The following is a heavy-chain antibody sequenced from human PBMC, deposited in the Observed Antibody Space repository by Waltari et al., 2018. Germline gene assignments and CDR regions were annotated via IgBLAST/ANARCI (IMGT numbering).Heavy chain of an antibody. J-gene: IGHJ4*02. CDR2: IIPNSGDT. V-gene: IGHV1-2*02. D-gene: IGHD1-26*01. CDR1: GYTFIGYY. CDR3: VKDRGTFSFDY. Sequence: QVQLMQSGAEVKKPGASMKVSCKASGYTFIGYYIHWVRQAPGQGLEWIGWIIPNSGDTSYAQNFQGRVTMTRDTSISTAYMDLSRLRSDDTAVYYCVKDRGTFSFDYWGQGALVTVSS.